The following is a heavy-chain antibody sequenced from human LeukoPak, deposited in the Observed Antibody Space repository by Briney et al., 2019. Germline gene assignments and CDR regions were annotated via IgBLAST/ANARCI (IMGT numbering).Heavy chain of an antibody. J-gene: IGHJ4*02. CDR3: AREGSSSSWWYFDY. CDR1: GYSISSGYY. D-gene: IGHD6-6*01. V-gene: IGHV4-38-2*02. Sequence: PSETLSLTCAVSGYSISSGYYWGWSRQPPGKGLEWIGSIYHSGSTYYNPSLKSRVTISVDTAKDKFSLKLSSVTAADTAVYYCAREGSSSSWWYFDYWGQGTLVTVSS. CDR2: IYHSGST.